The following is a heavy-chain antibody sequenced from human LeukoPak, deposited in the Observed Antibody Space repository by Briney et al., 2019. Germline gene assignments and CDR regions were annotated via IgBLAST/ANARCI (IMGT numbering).Heavy chain of an antibody. D-gene: IGHD6-13*01. CDR3: AKMYSSSWYFFDH. CDR1: GFTFSSYE. Sequence: GGSLRLSCAASGFTFSSYEMNWVRQAPGKGLEWVSYISSSGGTIYYADSVKGRFTISRDNAKNSLYLQMNSLRAEDTAVYFCAKMYSSSWYFFDHWGQGALVTVSS. CDR2: ISSSGGTI. V-gene: IGHV3-48*03. J-gene: IGHJ4*02.